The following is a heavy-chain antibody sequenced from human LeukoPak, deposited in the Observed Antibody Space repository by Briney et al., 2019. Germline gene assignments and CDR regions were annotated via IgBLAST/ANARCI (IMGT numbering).Heavy chain of an antibody. Sequence: GGSLRLSCAASEFTFSDYYMSWIRQAPGKGLEWVSYISSSSSYTNYADSVKGRFTISRDNAKNSLYLQMNSLRAEDTAVYYCARAQGSIAVPDYWGQGTLVTVSS. V-gene: IGHV3-11*06. CDR2: ISSSSSYT. J-gene: IGHJ4*02. D-gene: IGHD6-19*01. CDR3: ARAQGSIAVPDY. CDR1: EFTFSDYY.